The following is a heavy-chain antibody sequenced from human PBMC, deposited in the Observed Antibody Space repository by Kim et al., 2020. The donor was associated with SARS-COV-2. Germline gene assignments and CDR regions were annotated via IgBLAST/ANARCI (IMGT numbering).Heavy chain of an antibody. CDR3: ARAIGYCSSTSCSDAFD. CDR2: ISYDGSNK. D-gene: IGHD2-2*01. J-gene: IGHJ3*02. Sequence: GGSLRLSCAASGFTFSSYATHWVRQAPGKGLEWVAVISYDGSNKYYADSVKGRFTISRDNSKNTLYLQMNSLRAEDTAVYYCARAIGYCSSTSCSDAFD. V-gene: IGHV3-30-3*01. CDR1: GFTFSSYA.